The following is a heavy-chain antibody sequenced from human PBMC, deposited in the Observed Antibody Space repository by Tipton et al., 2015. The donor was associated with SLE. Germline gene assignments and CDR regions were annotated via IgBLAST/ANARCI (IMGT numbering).Heavy chain of an antibody. Sequence: QLVQSGAEVKKPGASVKVSCKASGYTFTNYDISWVREAPGQGLEWMGWISAYNGNTNYAQKLQGRVTMTTDTSTSTAYMELRSLRSDDTAVYYCARDSVYYDYVWGSYRDYWGQGTLVTVSS. CDR1: GYTFTNYD. CDR3: ARDSVYYDYVWGSYRDY. J-gene: IGHJ4*02. D-gene: IGHD3-16*02. CDR2: ISAYNGNT. V-gene: IGHV1-18*01.